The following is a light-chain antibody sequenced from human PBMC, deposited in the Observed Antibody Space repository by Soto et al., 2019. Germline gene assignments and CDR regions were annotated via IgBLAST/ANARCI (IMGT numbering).Light chain of an antibody. CDR1: SSDVGFYNY. Sequence: QSVLTQPASVSGSPGQSIAISCTGSSSDVGFYNYVSWYQQHPGEVPKLITFEVSNRPSGVSNRFSGSKSGNTASLTISGLQAEDEAAYYCSSYTTSSTRVFGTGTKLTVL. J-gene: IGLJ1*01. CDR3: SSYTTSSTRV. V-gene: IGLV2-14*01. CDR2: EVS.